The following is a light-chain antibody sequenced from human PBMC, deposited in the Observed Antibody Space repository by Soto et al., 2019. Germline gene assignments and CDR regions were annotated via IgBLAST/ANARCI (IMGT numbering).Light chain of an antibody. CDR1: SSDLGAYNF. J-gene: IGLJ1*01. CDR3: SSYTSISTYV. V-gene: IGLV2-14*01. CDR2: EVS. Sequence: QSVLTQPASVSGSPGQSITISCTGTSSDLGAYNFVSWYQHHPGKVPKLMIYEVSNRPSGVSNRFSGSKSGNTASLTISGRQAEDEADYYCSSYTSISTYVFGTGTKVTVL.